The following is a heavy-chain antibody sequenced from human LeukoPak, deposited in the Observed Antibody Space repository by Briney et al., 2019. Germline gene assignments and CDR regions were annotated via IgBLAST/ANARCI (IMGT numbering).Heavy chain of an antibody. Sequence: GASVKVSCKASGYTFTSYGINWVRQAPGQGLEWMGWISAYSGNTNYAQKYQGRVTMTTDTSTSTAYLELRSLRSDDTAVYYCARGLVLREAADWGQGTLVTVSS. CDR1: GYTFTSYG. CDR3: ARGLVLREAAD. CDR2: ISAYSGNT. D-gene: IGHD5-12*01. J-gene: IGHJ4*02. V-gene: IGHV1-18*01.